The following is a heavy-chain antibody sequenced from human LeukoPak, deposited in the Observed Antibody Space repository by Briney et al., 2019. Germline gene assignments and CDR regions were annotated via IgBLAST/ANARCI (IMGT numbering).Heavy chain of an antibody. D-gene: IGHD6-6*01. CDR1: GFTFSSYW. J-gene: IGHJ4*02. CDR2: IKQDGSEK. Sequence: PGGSLRLSCAASGFTFSSYWVSWVRQAPGKGLEWVANIKQDGSEKYYVDSVKGRFTISRDNAKNSLYLQMNSLRAEDTAVYYCARASGAALDYWGQGTLVTVSS. V-gene: IGHV3-7*01. CDR3: ARASGAALDY.